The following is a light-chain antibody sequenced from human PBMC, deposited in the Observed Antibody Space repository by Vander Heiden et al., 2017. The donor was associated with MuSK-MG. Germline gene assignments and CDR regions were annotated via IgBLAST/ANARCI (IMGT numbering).Light chain of an antibody. J-gene: IGKJ2*01. CDR3: MQALQTHT. CDR2: LGS. CDR1: QSLLHSNGYYY. V-gene: IGKV2-28*01. Sequence: DIVMTQSPLSLPVTPGEPASISCRSSQSLLHSNGYYYLDWYLQKPGQSPQLLIYLGSNRASGVPDRFSGSGSGTDFTLKISRVEAEDVGVYYCMQALQTHTFGQGTKLEIK.